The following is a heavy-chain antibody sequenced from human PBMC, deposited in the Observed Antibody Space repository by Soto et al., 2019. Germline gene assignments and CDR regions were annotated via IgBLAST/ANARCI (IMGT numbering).Heavy chain of an antibody. D-gene: IGHD3-10*01. J-gene: IGHJ4*02. V-gene: IGHV1-69*04. CDR2: IIPILGIA. CDR3: ARDGEYLQAYFDY. Sequence: ASVKVSCKASGGTFSSYTISWVRQAPGQGLEWMGRIIPILGIANYAQKFQGRVTITADKSTSTAYMELSSLRSEDTAVYYCARDGEYLQAYFDYWGQGTLVTVSS. CDR1: GGTFSSYT.